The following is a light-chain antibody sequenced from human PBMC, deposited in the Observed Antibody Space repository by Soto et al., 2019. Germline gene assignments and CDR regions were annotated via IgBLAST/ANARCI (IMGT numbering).Light chain of an antibody. V-gene: IGKV1-13*02. CDR3: QQFNTYPFT. Sequence: AIQLTQSPSSLSASVGDRFTITCRASQDISSTLAWYQQRPVTAPNLLIYDASSLESGVPSRFSGSGSGTDFTLTISSLQPEDFATYYCQQFNTYPFTFGQGTKLEIK. J-gene: IGKJ2*01. CDR2: DAS. CDR1: QDISST.